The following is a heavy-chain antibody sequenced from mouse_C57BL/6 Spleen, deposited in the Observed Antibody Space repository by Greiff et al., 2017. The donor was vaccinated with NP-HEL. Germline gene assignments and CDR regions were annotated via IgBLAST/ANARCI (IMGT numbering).Heavy chain of an antibody. Sequence: QVQLQQSGAELVRPGASVTLSCKASGYTFTDYEMHWVKQTPVHGLEWIGAIDPETGGTAYNQKFKGKAILTADKSSSTAYMELRSLTSEDSAVYYCTRYGYGSSYFDCWGQGTTLTVSS. CDR1: GYTFTDYE. D-gene: IGHD1-1*01. CDR3: TRYGYGSSYFDC. J-gene: IGHJ2*01. V-gene: IGHV1-15*01. CDR2: IDPETGGT.